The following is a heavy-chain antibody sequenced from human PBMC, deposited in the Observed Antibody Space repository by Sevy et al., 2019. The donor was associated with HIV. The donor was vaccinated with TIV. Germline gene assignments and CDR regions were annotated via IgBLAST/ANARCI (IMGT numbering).Heavy chain of an antibody. J-gene: IGHJ6*02. CDR3: AGAAGYYVRSADLSDVVDV. Sequence: SETLSLTCTVSGGSISGSFYWSWVRQSAGKGLEWIGRIYTSGSTNYNPSLKSRVTMSVDTSKNQFSLSLTTVTAADTAVYYCAGAAGYYVRSADLSDVVDVWGQGTTVTVSS. V-gene: IGHV4-4*07. CDR1: GGSISGSFY. D-gene: IGHD3-9*01. CDR2: IYTSGST.